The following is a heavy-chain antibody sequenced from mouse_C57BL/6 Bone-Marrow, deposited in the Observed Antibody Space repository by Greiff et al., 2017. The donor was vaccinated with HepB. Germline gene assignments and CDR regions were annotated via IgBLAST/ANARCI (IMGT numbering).Heavy chain of an antibody. Sequence: VKLVESGPELVKPGASVKISCKASGYAFSSSWMNWVKQRPGKGLGWIGRIYPGDGDTNYNGKFKGKATLTADKSSSTAYMQLSSLTSEDSAVYFCANDGYYYYFDYWGQGTTLTVSS. V-gene: IGHV1-82*01. CDR1: GYAFSSSW. CDR2: IYPGDGDT. J-gene: IGHJ2*01. CDR3: ANDGYYYYFDY. D-gene: IGHD2-3*01.